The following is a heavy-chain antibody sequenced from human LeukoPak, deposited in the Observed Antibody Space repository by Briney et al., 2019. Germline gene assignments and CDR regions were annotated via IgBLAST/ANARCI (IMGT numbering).Heavy chain of an antibody. CDR1: GDTLNELS. CDR3: ATTYYETSRYYYKIAGWYFDL. V-gene: IGHV1-24*01. J-gene: IGHJ2*01. D-gene: IGHD3-22*01. CDR2: SDPEDGEI. Sequence: ASVKVSCKVSGDTLNELSMHWVRQAPGKGLEWMGGSDPEDGEITYAQKFQGRVTMTEDTSTDTAYMELSSLKSEDTAVYYCATTYYETSRYYYKIAGWYFDLWGRGTLVTVPS.